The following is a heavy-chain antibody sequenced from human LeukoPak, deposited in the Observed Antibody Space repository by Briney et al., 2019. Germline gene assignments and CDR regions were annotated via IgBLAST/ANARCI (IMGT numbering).Heavy chain of an antibody. CDR1: GYSFSKFW. J-gene: IGHJ4*02. CDR3: TRLVGAKVWPIVF. CDR2: IYPGDSDT. D-gene: IGHD1-26*01. V-gene: IGHV5-51*01. Sequence: GESLKISCKGSGYSFSKFWIGWVRQMPGTGLEWMGIIYPGDSDTRYSPSFQGQVTISVDKSINTAYLQWSSLKASDTAMYYCTRLVGAKVWPIVFWGQGTLVTVSS.